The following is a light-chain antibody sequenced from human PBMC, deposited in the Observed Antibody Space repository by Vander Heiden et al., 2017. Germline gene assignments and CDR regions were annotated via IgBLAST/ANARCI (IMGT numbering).Light chain of an antibody. Sequence: QLVLTQSPSASASLGASVKLTCTLSSGHSSHATDWHQQQPQKGPRYLMKLNSDGSHSKGDGIPDRFSGSSSGAERYLTISSLQSEDEADYYCQTWVTGIRVFGGGTKLTVL. J-gene: IGLJ3*02. CDR1: SGHSSHA. CDR3: QTWVTGIRV. V-gene: IGLV4-69*01. CDR2: LNSDGSH.